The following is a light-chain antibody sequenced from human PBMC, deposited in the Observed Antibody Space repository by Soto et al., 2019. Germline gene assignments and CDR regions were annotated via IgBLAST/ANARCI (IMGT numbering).Light chain of an antibody. Sequence: EIVLTQSPATLSLSPGERATLSCWASQSVSNSLAWYQQRSGQSPRLLIYDVSTRATGIPARFGGSGSGTDFTLTISSLETEDFAVYYCQQRTNWPLTFGGGTKVDIK. CDR2: DVS. CDR1: QSVSNS. CDR3: QQRTNWPLT. V-gene: IGKV3-11*01. J-gene: IGKJ4*01.